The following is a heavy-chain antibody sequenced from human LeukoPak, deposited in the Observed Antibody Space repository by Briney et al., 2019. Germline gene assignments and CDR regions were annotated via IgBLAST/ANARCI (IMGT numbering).Heavy chain of an antibody. D-gene: IGHD1-7*01. J-gene: IGHJ4*02. CDR3: AGCRWNYHYFEH. CDR2: IYSGGST. Sequence: PGGSRRLSCAASGFTVSGNYMTWVRQAPGKGLECVSVIYSGGSTYYVDSVEGRFTISRDNSKNTLYLHMNSLRGEDTAVYYCAGCRWNYHYFEHWGQGTLVTVSS. CDR1: GFTVSGNY. V-gene: IGHV3-66*01.